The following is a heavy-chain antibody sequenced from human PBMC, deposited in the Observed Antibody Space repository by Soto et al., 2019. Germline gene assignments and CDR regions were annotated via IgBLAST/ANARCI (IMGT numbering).Heavy chain of an antibody. D-gene: IGHD1-1*01. CDR3: AKNETTRPWFNR. Sequence: QVQLQESGPGLVKPSQTLSLICTVSGDSIRNGFYYWSWIRQHPGKGLEWIGNIYYVGSTSYNPSLKSRVTISIDRSKNQFSLTLNSVTAADTAVYYCAKNETTRPWFNRWGQGTLVIVAS. CDR1: GDSIRNGFYY. J-gene: IGHJ5*02. CDR2: IYYVGST. V-gene: IGHV4-31*03.